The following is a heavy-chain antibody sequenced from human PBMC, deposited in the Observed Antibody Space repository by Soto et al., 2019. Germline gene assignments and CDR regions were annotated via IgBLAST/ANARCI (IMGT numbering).Heavy chain of an antibody. D-gene: IGHD6-13*01. CDR3: AKGIGSSSWEAYYYGMDV. Sequence: GGSLRLSCAASGFTFSSYWMRWVRQAPGKGLVWVSRINSDGSSTSYADSVKGRFTISRDNSKNTLYLQMNSLRAEDTAVYYCAKGIGSSSWEAYYYGMDVWGQGTTVTVSS. J-gene: IGHJ6*02. V-gene: IGHV3-74*01. CDR1: GFTFSSYW. CDR2: INSDGSST.